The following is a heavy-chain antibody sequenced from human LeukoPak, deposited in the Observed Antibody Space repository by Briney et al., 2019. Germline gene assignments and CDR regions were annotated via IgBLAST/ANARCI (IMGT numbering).Heavy chain of an antibody. CDR1: GFTFSSYS. J-gene: IGHJ5*02. D-gene: IGHD3-9*01. CDR2: ISSSSSYI. V-gene: IGHV3-21*01. CDR3: ARALRYFDWLSTSPEYNWFDP. Sequence: GGSLRLSCAASGFTFSSYSMNWVRQAPGKGLEWVSSISSSSSYIYYADSVKGRFAISRDNAKNSLYLQMNSLRAEDTAVYYCARALRYFDWLSTSPEYNWFDPWGQGTLVTVSS.